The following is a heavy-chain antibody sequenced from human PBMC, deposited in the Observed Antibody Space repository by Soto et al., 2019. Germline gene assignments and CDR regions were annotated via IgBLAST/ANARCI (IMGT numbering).Heavy chain of an antibody. Sequence: GGSLRLSCAACGFTFSSYAMSWVRQAPGKGLEWVSAISGSGGSTYYADSVKGRFTISRDNSKSTLYLQMNSLRAEDTAVYYCAKGVAARPHGYYYYGMDVWGQGTTVTVSS. J-gene: IGHJ6*02. CDR1: GFTFSSYA. CDR2: ISGSGGST. D-gene: IGHD6-6*01. CDR3: AKGVAARPHGYYYYGMDV. V-gene: IGHV3-23*01.